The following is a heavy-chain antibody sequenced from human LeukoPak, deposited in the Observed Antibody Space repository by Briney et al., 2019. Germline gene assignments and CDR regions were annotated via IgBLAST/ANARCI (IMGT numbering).Heavy chain of an antibody. D-gene: IGHD4-23*01. Sequence: GGSLRLSCAASGFTFSNAWMSWVRQAPGKGLEWVGRIKSKTDGGTTDYAAPVKGRFTISRDDSKNTLYLQMNSLKTEDTAVYYCTTDPYVDGGTRNWFDPWGQGTLVTVYS. CDR3: TTDPYVDGGTRNWFDP. CDR1: GFTFSNAW. V-gene: IGHV3-15*01. J-gene: IGHJ5*02. CDR2: IKSKTDGGTT.